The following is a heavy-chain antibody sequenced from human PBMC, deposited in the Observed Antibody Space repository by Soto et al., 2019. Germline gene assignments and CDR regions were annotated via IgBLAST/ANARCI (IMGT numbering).Heavy chain of an antibody. Sequence: VKVACKASGGTFSSYTISWVRQAPGQGLEWMGSIIPILGIANYAQKFQGRVTITADKSTSTAYMELSSLRSEDTAVYYCARGFYCSSTSCFNPRAFDIWRQGTMVTVSS. J-gene: IGHJ3*02. CDR2: IIPILGIA. CDR1: GGTFSSYT. V-gene: IGHV1-69*02. D-gene: IGHD2-2*01. CDR3: ARGFYCSSTSCFNPRAFDI.